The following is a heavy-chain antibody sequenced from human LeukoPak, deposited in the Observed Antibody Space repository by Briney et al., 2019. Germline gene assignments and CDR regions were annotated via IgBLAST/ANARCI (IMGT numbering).Heavy chain of an antibody. J-gene: IGHJ4*02. Sequence: ASVKVSCKASGGTFSSYTISWVRQAPGQGLEWMGRIIPGFGTANYAQKLQGRVTITTDEYTTTAYMELRSLRSEDTALYFCARGNSSGSDYWGQGTLVTVSS. CDR1: GGTFSSYT. D-gene: IGHD3-22*01. CDR2: IIPGFGTA. CDR3: ARGNSSGSDY. V-gene: IGHV1-69*05.